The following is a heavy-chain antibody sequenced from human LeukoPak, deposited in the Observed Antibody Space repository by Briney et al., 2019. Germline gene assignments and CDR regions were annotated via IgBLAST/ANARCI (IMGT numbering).Heavy chain of an antibody. D-gene: IGHD3-10*01. V-gene: IGHV3-48*03. J-gene: IGHJ4*02. CDR2: ISSSGTTI. CDR1: GFTFSSYE. Sequence: GGSLRLSCAASGFTFSSYEMNWVRQAPGKGLEWVSYISSSGTTIYYADSVKGRFTISRDNAKNSLYLQMNSLRAEDTAIYYCATKRAVRGDHWGQGTLVTVSS. CDR3: ATKRAVRGDH.